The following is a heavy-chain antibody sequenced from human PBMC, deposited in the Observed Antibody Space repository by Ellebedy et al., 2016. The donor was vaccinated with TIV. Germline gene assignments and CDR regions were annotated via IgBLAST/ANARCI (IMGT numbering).Heavy chain of an antibody. CDR1: GYTFTRYY. CDR3: ARDAPWGTSLAVDY. J-gene: IGHJ4*02. Sequence: ASVKVSCXASGYTFTRYYMHWVRQAPGQGLEWMGKTNPSGGSTTYAQKFQGRVTMTRDRSTSTVYMELSSLRSEDTAVYYCARDAPWGTSLAVDYWGQGTLVTVSS. CDR2: TNPSGGST. V-gene: IGHV1-46*01. D-gene: IGHD3-16*01.